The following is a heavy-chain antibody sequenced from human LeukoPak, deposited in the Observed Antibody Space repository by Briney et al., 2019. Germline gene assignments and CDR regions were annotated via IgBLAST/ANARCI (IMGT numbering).Heavy chain of an antibody. CDR1: GFTFSSYA. CDR3: AKVRYFDWLFGDFDY. J-gene: IGHJ4*02. CDR2: ISGSGGST. V-gene: IGHV3-23*01. Sequence: GGSLRLSCAASGFTFSSYAMSWVRQAPGKGLEWVSAISGSGGSTYYADSVKGRFTISRDNSKNTLYLQMNSLRAEDTAVYYCAKVRYFDWLFGDFDYWGQGTLVTVSS. D-gene: IGHD3-9*01.